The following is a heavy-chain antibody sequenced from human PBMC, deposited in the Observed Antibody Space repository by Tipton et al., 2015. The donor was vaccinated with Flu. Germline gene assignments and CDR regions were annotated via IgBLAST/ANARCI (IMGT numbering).Heavy chain of an antibody. Sequence: TLSLTCTVSGGSISSSSYYWGWIRQPPGKGLEWIGSSYYSGSTYYNPSLKSRVTISVDTSKNQFSLKLSSVTAADTAVYYCAREGVAAAGRGWAFDIWGQGTMVTVSS. J-gene: IGHJ3*02. D-gene: IGHD6-13*01. CDR3: AREGVAAAGRGWAFDI. CDR1: GGSISSSSYY. CDR2: SYYSGST. V-gene: IGHV4-39*07.